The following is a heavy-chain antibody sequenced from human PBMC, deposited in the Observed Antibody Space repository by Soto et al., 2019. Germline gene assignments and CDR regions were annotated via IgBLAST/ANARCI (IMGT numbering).Heavy chain of an antibody. J-gene: IGHJ3*02. V-gene: IGHV6-1*01. Sequence: SQTLSLTCAISGDSVSSNSAAWNWIRQSPSRGLEWLGRTYYRSKWYNDYAGSVKSRISINPDTSKNQFSLQLNSVIPDDTAVYYCARSGRSAGAFDIWGQGTMVTVSS. CDR1: GDSVSSNSAA. CDR3: ARSGRSAGAFDI. D-gene: IGHD3-10*01. CDR2: TYYRSKWYN.